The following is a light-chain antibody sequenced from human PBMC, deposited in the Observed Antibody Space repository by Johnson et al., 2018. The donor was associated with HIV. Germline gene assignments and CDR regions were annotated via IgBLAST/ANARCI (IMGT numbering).Light chain of an antibody. CDR2: DNN. V-gene: IGLV1-51*01. J-gene: IGLJ1*01. CDR3: GTWDSSLSAYV. CDR1: TSNIGKSY. Sequence: QSVLTQPPSVSAAPGQKVTISCSGSTSNIGKSYVSWYQQLPGTAPKLLIYDNNRRPSGTPDRFSGSKSGTSATLGITGLQTGDEDDYYCGTWDSSLSAYVFGTGTKVTVL.